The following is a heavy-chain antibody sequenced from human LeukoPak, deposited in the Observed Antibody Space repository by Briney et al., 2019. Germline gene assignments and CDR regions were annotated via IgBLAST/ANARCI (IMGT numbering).Heavy chain of an antibody. CDR1: GFRFSDYW. Sequence: GGSLRLSCVVSGFRFSDYWMHWVRKAPGKGLVWVSSIKTDGSDRRYADFVTGRFTISRDNAKNTLFLQMNSLRAEDTAVYYCIRDFLTVTTNDYWGQGTLVTVSS. J-gene: IGHJ4*02. D-gene: IGHD4-11*01. V-gene: IGHV3-74*01. CDR3: IRDFLTVTTNDY. CDR2: IKTDGSDR.